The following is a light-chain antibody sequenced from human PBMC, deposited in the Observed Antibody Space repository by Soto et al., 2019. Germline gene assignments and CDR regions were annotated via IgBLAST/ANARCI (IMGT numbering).Light chain of an antibody. CDR1: SSDVGGYNY. Sequence: QSALIQPASVSGSPGQSITISCTGTSSDVGGYNYVSWYQQHPGKAPKLMIYEVSNRPSGVSNRFSGSKSGNTASLTISGLQAEDEADYYCSSYTSSSTLFGTGTKVTVL. CDR3: SSYTSSSTL. CDR2: EVS. V-gene: IGLV2-14*01. J-gene: IGLJ1*01.